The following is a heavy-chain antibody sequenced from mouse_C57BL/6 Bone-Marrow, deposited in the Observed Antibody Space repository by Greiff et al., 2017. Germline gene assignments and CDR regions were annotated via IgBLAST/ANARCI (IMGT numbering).Heavy chain of an antibody. CDR2: IYPGTSDT. V-gene: IGHV1-5*01. D-gene: IGHD1-1*01. Sequence: VQLQQSGTVLARPGASVKLSCKTSGYTFTSYWMHWVKQRPGQGLEWIGAIYPGTSDTSYNQQLKGKAKLTAVTSANTAYMELSSLTNEDSAVYYCTRYEATVVDYWGQGTTLTVSA. CDR3: TRYEATVVDY. CDR1: GYTFTSYW. J-gene: IGHJ2*01.